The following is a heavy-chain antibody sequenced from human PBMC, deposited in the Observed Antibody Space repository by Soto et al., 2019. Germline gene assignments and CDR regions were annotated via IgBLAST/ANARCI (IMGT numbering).Heavy chain of an antibody. CDR1: GFTFSSYG. V-gene: IGHV3-33*01. CDR2: IWYDGSNK. Sequence: QVQLVESGGGVVQPGRSLRLSCAASGFTFSSYGMHWVRQAPGKGLEWVAVIWYDGSNKYYADSVKGRFTISRDNSKNTLYLQMNSLRAEDTAVYYCARDYGPYSSSIEGNYFDYWGQGTLVTVSS. D-gene: IGHD6-6*01. J-gene: IGHJ4*02. CDR3: ARDYGPYSSSIEGNYFDY.